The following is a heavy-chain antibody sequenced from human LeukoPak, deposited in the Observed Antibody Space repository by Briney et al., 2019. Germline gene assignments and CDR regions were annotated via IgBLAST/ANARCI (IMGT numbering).Heavy chain of an antibody. V-gene: IGHV4-34*01. D-gene: IGHD3-10*01. Sequence: SETLSLTCAVYGGSFSGYYWSWIRQPPGKGLEWIGEINHSGSTNYNPSLKSRVTISVDTSKNQFSLKLSSVTAADTAVYYCARHKAYYGSGSYYSISWFDPWGQGTLVTVSS. CDR2: INHSGST. CDR3: ARHKAYYGSGSYYSISWFDP. CDR1: GGSFSGYY. J-gene: IGHJ5*02.